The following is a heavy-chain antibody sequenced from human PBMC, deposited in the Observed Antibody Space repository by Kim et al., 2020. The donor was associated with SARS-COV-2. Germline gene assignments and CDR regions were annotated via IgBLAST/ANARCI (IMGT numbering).Heavy chain of an antibody. Sequence: GGSLRLSCAASGFTFSSYAMSWVRQAPGKGLEWVSAISGSGGSTYYADSVKGRFTISRDNSKNTLYLQMNSLRAEDTAVYYCAKLCSSTSCYCLRHWGQGTLVTVSS. J-gene: IGHJ4*02. CDR2: ISGSGGST. D-gene: IGHD2-2*01. CDR3: AKLCSSTSCYCLRH. V-gene: IGHV3-23*01. CDR1: GFTFSSYA.